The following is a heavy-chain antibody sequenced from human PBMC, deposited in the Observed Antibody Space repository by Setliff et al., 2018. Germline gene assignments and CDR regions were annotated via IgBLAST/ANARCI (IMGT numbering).Heavy chain of an antibody. J-gene: IGHJ4*02. CDR3: ARDQGYSGYGNFDF. V-gene: IGHV1-2*04. D-gene: IGHD5-12*01. CDR1: GYTFTGYY. CDR2: INPDSGVT. Sequence: ASVKVSCKASGYTFTGYYMHWVRQAPGQGLEWMGWINPDSGVTNYTHEFQGWVTMTSDTSISTAYMELSRLTSDDTAVYFCARDQGYSGYGNFDFWGQGTLVTVSS.